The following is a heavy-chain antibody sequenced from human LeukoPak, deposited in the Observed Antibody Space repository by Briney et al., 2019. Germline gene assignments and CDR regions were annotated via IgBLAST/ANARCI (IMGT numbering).Heavy chain of an antibody. Sequence: SETLSLTCTVSGGSISSSRDYWAWIRQPPGKGLEWIANIYYSGSTYYSPSLKSRVTISVDTSKNQFFLKLSSVTAADTAVYYCARGVGRYDFWSGYLRQARQFDYWGQGTLVTVSS. D-gene: IGHD3-3*01. V-gene: IGHV4-39*01. CDR2: IYYSGST. CDR1: GGSISSSRDY. J-gene: IGHJ4*02. CDR3: ARGVGRYDFWSGYLRQARQFDY.